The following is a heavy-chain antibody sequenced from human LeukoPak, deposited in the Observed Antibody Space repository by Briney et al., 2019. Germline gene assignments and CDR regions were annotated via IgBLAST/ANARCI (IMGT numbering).Heavy chain of an antibody. CDR2: ISYDGSNK. D-gene: IGHD3-22*01. J-gene: IGHJ4*02. CDR1: GFTFSSYA. V-gene: IGHV3-30-3*02. Sequence: GGSLRLSCAASGFTFSSYAMSWVRQAPGKGLEWVAVISYDGSNKYYADSVKGRFTISRDNSKNTLYLQMNSLRDEDTAVYYCAKSSYYGSSGYYREYYFDFWGQGTLVTVSS. CDR3: AKSSYYGSSGYYREYYFDF.